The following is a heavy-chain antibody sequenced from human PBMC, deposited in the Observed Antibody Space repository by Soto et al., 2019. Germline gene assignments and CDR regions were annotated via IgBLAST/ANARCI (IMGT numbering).Heavy chain of an antibody. CDR1: GGSISSSSYY. Sequence: QLQLQESGPGLVKPSETLSLTCTVSGGSISSSSYYWGWIRQPPGKGLEWIGSIYYSGSTYYNPSLKSRVTISVDTSKNQFSLKLSSVTAADTAVYYCARPSGYSYGYFDYWGQGTLVTVSS. D-gene: IGHD5-18*01. J-gene: IGHJ4*02. V-gene: IGHV4-39*01. CDR3: ARPSGYSYGYFDY. CDR2: IYYSGST.